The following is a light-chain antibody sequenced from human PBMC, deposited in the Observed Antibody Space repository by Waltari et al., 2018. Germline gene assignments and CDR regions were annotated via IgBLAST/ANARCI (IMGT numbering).Light chain of an antibody. J-gene: IGKJ4*01. CDR1: QNVNNY. CDR3: HQRSTWPLT. Sequence: DIVLTRSPATLSLSPGDRDTVSCRASQNVNNYLAWFQQKPGQAPRLLIYDVSTRPTGIPSRFTGSGSRTDFTLIISSVEPEDVAVYSCHQRSTWPLTFGGGTQVEIK. CDR2: DVS. V-gene: IGKV3-11*01.